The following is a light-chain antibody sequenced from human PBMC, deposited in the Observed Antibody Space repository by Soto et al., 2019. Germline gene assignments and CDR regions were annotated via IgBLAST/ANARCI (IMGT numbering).Light chain of an antibody. J-gene: IGLJ1*01. CDR2: EGS. CDR1: SSDVGSYNL. CDR3: CSYAGSSTYV. Sequence: QSALTQPASVSGSPGQSITISCTGTSSDVGSYNLDSWYQQHPGKAPKLMIYEGSERPSGVSNRFSGSKSGNTASLTISGLQAEDEADYYCCSYAGSSTYVFGTGTKLTVL. V-gene: IGLV2-23*01.